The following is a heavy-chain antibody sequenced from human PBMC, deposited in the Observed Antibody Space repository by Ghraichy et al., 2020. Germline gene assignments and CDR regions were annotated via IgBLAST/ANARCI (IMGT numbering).Heavy chain of an antibody. CDR1: GGTFSSYA. CDR2: IIPIFGTA. D-gene: IGHD2-21*02. J-gene: IGHJ4*02. Sequence: SVKVSCKASGGTFSSYAISWVRQAPGQGLEWMGGIIPIFGTANYAQKFQGRVTITTDESTSTAYMELSSLRSEDTAVYYCARMVVTAPYFDYWGQGTLVTVSS. V-gene: IGHV1-69*05. CDR3: ARMVVTAPYFDY.